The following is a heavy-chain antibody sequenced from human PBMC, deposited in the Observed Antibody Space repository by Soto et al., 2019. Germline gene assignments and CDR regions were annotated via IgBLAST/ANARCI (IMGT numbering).Heavy chain of an antibody. CDR3: ARRPFGSSSGNPDGFDI. V-gene: IGHV3-53*01. Sequence: GGSLRLSCAASGFTVSTNYMNWVRQAPGKGLEWVSVIYSGGNTYYSDSVRGRFSISRDNSKNTLYLQMNTLKVEDTAVYFCARRPFGSSSGNPDGFDIWGRGTLVTVSS. J-gene: IGHJ3*02. CDR1: GFTVSTNY. CDR2: IYSGGNT. D-gene: IGHD3-22*01.